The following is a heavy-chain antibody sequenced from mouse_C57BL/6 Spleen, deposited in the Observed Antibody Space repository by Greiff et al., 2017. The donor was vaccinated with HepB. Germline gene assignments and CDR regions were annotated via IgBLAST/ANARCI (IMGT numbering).Heavy chain of an antibody. CDR2: IRNKANNHAT. CDR1: GFTFSDAW. V-gene: IGHV6-6*01. D-gene: IGHD2-2*01. CDR3: TRRGSTMVTTGFAY. J-gene: IGHJ3*01. Sequence: EVKLVESGGGLVQPGGSMKLSCAASGFTFSDAWMDWVRQSPEKGLEWVAEIRNKANNHATYYAESVKGRFTISRDDSKSSVYLQMNSLRAEDTGIYYCTRRGSTMVTTGFAYWGQGTLVTVSA.